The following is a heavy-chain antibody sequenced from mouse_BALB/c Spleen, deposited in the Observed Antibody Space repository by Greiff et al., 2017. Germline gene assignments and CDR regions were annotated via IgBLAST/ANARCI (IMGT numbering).Heavy chain of an antibody. Sequence: EVQVVESGGGLVQPGGSRKLSCAASGFTFSSFGMHWVRQAPEKRLEWVASISSGGSTYYPDSVKGRFTISRDNARNILYLQMSSLRSEDTAMYYCAREGYDGAWFAYWGQGTLVTVSA. CDR3: AREGYDGAWFAY. CDR1: GFTFSSFG. J-gene: IGHJ3*01. D-gene: IGHD2-14*01. CDR2: ISSGGST. V-gene: IGHV5-6-5*01.